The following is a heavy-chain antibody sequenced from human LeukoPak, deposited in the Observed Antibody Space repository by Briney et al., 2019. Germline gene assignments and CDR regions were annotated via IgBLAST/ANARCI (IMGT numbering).Heavy chain of an antibody. V-gene: IGHV3-72*01. D-gene: IGHD6-25*01. Sequence: GGSLRLSCTASGFTFSDHYMNWVRQAPGRGQEWVGLIRNKAHSYTTEYAAAVKGRFTISRDDSKNSLYLQMNSLKTEDTAVYYCGRVRSDYYFDYWGQGTLVTVSS. CDR3: GRVRSDYYFDY. CDR1: GFTFSDHY. J-gene: IGHJ4*02. CDR2: IRNKAHSYTT.